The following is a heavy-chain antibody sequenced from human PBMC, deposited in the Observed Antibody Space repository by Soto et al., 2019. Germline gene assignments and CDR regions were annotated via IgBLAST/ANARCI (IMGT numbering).Heavy chain of an antibody. D-gene: IGHD6-13*01. CDR1: GGSISSYY. CDR2: IYYSGST. Sequence: SETLSLTCTVSGGSISSYYWSWIRQPPGKGLEWIGYIYYSGSTNYNPSLKSRVTISVDTSKNQFSLKLTSVTAADTAVYYCARVVLAAAGQLTDYWGQGTLVTVSS. CDR3: ARVVLAAAGQLTDY. V-gene: IGHV4-59*01. J-gene: IGHJ4*02.